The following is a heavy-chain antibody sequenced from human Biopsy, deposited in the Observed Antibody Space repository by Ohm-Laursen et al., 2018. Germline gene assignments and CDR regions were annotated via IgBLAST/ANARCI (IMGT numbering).Heavy chain of an antibody. J-gene: IGHJ3*02. CDR3: AKHGSGWTGDDAFHI. Sequence: SETLSLTCPVSGGSISSSTTYYWAWLRQPPGKGLEWIGSIYNTETTFYNPSLKSRVTISVDTSTNQFSLKLTSVTAADTAVYYCAKHGSGWTGDDAFHIWGQGTMVTVSS. D-gene: IGHD6-19*01. CDR2: IYNTETT. CDR1: GGSISSSTTYY. V-gene: IGHV4-39*01.